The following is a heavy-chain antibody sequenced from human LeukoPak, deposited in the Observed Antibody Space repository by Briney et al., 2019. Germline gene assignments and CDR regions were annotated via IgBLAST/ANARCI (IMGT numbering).Heavy chain of an antibody. J-gene: IGHJ4*02. CDR2: IYTSGRT. CDR1: GGSISSYY. V-gene: IGHV4-4*07. CDR3: ARVGIAVALDY. D-gene: IGHD6-19*01. Sequence: SETPSLSCTVSGGSISSYYWSWIRQPAGKGLEWIGRIYTSGRTNYNPSLQSRVTMSVDTSKNQFSLKLSSVTAADTAVYYCARVGIAVALDYWGQGTLVTVSS.